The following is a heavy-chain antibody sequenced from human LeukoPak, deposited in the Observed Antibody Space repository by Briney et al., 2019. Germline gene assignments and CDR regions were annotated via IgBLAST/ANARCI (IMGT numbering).Heavy chain of an antibody. Sequence: GASVKVSCKASGGTFSNYVINWVRQAPGQGLEWMGGIIPIFATADYAQKFQGRVTITADESTSTPYMVLSSLRSEDTAVYSCAVGVRGSGSYQIWGHAFDIWGQGTMVTVSS. D-gene: IGHD3-10*01. CDR1: GGTFSNYV. CDR3: AVGVRGSGSYQIWGHAFDI. CDR2: IIPIFATA. J-gene: IGHJ3*02. V-gene: IGHV1-69*13.